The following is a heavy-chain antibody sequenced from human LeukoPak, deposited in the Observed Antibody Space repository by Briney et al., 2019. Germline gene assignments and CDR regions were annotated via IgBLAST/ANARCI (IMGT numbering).Heavy chain of an antibody. V-gene: IGHV4-59*08. Sequence: SEALSLTCTVSVGSISSYYWSWIRQPPGKGLEWIGNIYYSGSTNYNPSLKSRVTISVDTSKNQFSLKLSSVTAADTAVYFCARENAFDVWGQGTMVTVSS. CDR3: ARENAFDV. CDR1: VGSISSYY. CDR2: IYYSGST. J-gene: IGHJ3*01.